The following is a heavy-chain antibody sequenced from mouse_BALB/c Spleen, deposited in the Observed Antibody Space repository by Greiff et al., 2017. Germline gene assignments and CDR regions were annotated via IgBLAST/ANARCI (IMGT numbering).Heavy chain of an antibody. CDR2: IRNKANGYTT. D-gene: IGHD1-2*01. V-gene: IGHV7-3*02. J-gene: IGHJ3*01. CDR1: GFTFTDYY. CDR3: ARADYGPAWFAY. Sequence: EVNLVESGGGLVQPGGSLRLSCATSGFTFTDYYMSWVRQPPGKALEWLGFIRNKANGYTTEYSASVKGRFTISRDNSQSILYLQMNTLRAEDSATYYCARADYGPAWFAYWGQGTLVTVSA.